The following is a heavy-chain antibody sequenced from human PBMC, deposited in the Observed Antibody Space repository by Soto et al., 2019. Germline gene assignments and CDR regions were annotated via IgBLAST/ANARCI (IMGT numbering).Heavy chain of an antibody. Sequence: SETLSLTCTVSGGSISSYYWSWIRQPPGKGLEWIGYIYYSGSTNYNPSLKSRVTISVDTSKNQFSLKLSSVTAADTAVYYCASVAATHEGFQHWGQGTLVTVSS. CDR3: ASVAATHEGFQH. CDR1: GGSISSYY. V-gene: IGHV4-59*08. CDR2: IYYSGST. D-gene: IGHD2-15*01. J-gene: IGHJ1*01.